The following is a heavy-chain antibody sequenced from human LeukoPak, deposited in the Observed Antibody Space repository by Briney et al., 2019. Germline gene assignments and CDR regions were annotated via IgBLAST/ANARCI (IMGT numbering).Heavy chain of an antibody. Sequence: GRSLRLSCAASGFTFSSYGMRWVRQAPGKGLEWVAVIWYDGSNKYYADSVKGRFTISRDNSKNTLYLQMNSLRAEDTAVYYCAKVKGSRAAFDIWGQGTMVTVSS. V-gene: IGHV3-33*06. CDR2: IWYDGSNK. J-gene: IGHJ3*02. CDR1: GFTFSSYG. CDR3: AKVKGSRAAFDI.